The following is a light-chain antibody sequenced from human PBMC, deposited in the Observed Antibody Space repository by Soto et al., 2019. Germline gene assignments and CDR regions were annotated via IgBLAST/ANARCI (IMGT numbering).Light chain of an antibody. V-gene: IGKV3-15*01. J-gene: IGKJ4*01. CDR1: QSVSNN. Sequence: EIVMTQSPATLSVSPWERATLSFRASQSVSNNVAWYQQKPGKAPRLRIYHTATRTTGIPARFSGSGSGTEVNLTITSLQTEDLVVYYCQQYNDWPLTFGGGTMVEIK. CDR3: QQYNDWPLT. CDR2: HTA.